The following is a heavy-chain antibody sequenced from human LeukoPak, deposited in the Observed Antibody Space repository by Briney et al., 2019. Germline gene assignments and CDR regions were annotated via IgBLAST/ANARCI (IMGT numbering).Heavy chain of an antibody. V-gene: IGHV3-53*01. CDR3: ARGLGYCSGGSCGPVFDY. J-gene: IGHJ4*02. CDR1: GFTVSSNY. D-gene: IGHD2-15*01. CDR2: IYSGGST. Sequence: GGSLRLSCAASGFTVSSNYMSWVRQAPGKGLEWVSVIYSGGSTYYADSVKGRFTISRDNSKNTLYLQMNSLRAEDTAVYYCARGLGYCSGGSCGPVFDYWGQGTLVTVSS.